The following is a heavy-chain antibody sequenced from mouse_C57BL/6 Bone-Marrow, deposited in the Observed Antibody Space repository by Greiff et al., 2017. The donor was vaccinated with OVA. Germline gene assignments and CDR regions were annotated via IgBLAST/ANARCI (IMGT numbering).Heavy chain of an antibody. CDR3: ARASTVARYFDV. D-gene: IGHD1-1*01. Sequence: EVKLVESEGGLVQPGSSMKLSCTASGFTFSDYYMAWVRQVPEKGLEWVANINYDGSSTYYLDSLKSRFIISRDNAKNILYLQMSSLKSEDTATYYCARASTVARYFDVWGTGTTVTVSS. J-gene: IGHJ1*03. V-gene: IGHV5-16*01. CDR2: INYDGSST. CDR1: GFTFSDYY.